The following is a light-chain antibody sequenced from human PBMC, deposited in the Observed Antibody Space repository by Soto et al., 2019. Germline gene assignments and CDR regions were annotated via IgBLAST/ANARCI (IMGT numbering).Light chain of an antibody. Sequence: DIQMTQSPSTLSASVGDRVTITCRASQSISSWLAWYQQKPGKAPKLLIYDASSLESGVPSRFSGSGSGTEFTLTTSSLQPDDFATYDCQQYNSYWTFGQGTKVEIK. J-gene: IGKJ1*01. CDR3: QQYNSYWT. CDR2: DAS. CDR1: QSISSW. V-gene: IGKV1-5*01.